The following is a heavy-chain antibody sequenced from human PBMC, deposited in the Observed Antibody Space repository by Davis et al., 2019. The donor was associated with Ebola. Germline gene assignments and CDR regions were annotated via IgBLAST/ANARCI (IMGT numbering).Heavy chain of an antibody. CDR2: IYYSGST. Sequence: SETLSLTCAVSGYSISSGYYWGWIRQPPGKGLEWIGYIYYSGSTNYNPSLKSRVTISVDTSKNQFSLKLSSVTAADTAVYYCAREVQLLGRFDPWGQGTLVTVSS. CDR3: AREVQLLGRFDP. D-gene: IGHD1-1*01. J-gene: IGHJ5*02. CDR1: GYSISSGYY. V-gene: IGHV4-61*01.